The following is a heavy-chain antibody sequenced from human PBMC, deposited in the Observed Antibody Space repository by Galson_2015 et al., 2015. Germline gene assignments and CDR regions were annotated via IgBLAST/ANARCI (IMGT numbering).Heavy chain of an antibody. J-gene: IGHJ3*02. CDR2: INPSGGST. D-gene: IGHD3-16*01. CDR1: GYTFTSYY. V-gene: IGHV1-46*01. Sequence: SVKVSCKASGYTFTSYYMHWVRQAPGQGLEWMGIINPSGGSTSYAQKFQGRVTMTRDTSTSTVYMEMSSLRSEDTAVYYCARESPQYYDYVWGTPSDAFDIWGQGTMVTVSS. CDR3: ARESPQYYDYVWGTPSDAFDI.